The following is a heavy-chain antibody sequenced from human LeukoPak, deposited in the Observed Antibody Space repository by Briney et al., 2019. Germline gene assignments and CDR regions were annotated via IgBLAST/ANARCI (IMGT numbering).Heavy chain of an antibody. D-gene: IGHD3-3*01. V-gene: IGHV4-59*01. CDR1: GGSISSYY. Sequence: SETLSLTCTVSGGSISSYYWSWIRQPPGKGLEWIGYIYYSGSTNYNPSLKSRVTISVDTSKNQFSLKLSSVTAADTAVYYCARATGSPTIFGVVTIFDYWGQGTLVTVSS. J-gene: IGHJ4*02. CDR3: ARATGSPTIFGVVTIFDY. CDR2: IYYSGST.